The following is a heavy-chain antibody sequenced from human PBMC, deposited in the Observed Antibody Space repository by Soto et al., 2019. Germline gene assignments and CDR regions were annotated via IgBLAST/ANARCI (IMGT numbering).Heavy chain of an antibody. D-gene: IGHD2-2*01. J-gene: IGHJ4*02. CDR2: INPNSGGT. Sequence: ASVKVSCKASGYTFTGYYMHWVRQAPGQGLEWMGWINPNSGGTNYAQKFQGWVTMTRDTSISTAYMELSRLRSDDTAVYYCARGGDHIVVVPAANGFDYWGQGTLVTVS. CDR3: ARGGDHIVVVPAANGFDY. V-gene: IGHV1-2*04. CDR1: GYTFTGYY.